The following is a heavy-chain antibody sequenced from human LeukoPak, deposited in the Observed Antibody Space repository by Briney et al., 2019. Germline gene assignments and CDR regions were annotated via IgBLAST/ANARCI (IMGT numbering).Heavy chain of an antibody. V-gene: IGHV1-3*01. D-gene: IGHD1-26*01. CDR2: ISAGNGNT. J-gene: IGHJ4*02. Sequence: ASVKVSCKASGYTFTSYAIHWVRQATGQRLEWMGWISAGNGNTKYSQNFQGRVTFISNTSATTAFMELSSLRSEDAAVYSCARDSGSGNNDYWGQGTLVTVSS. CDR1: GYTFTSYA. CDR3: ARDSGSGNNDY.